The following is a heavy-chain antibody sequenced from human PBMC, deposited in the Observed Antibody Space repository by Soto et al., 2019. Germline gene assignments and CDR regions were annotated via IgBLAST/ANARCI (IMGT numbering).Heavy chain of an antibody. J-gene: IGHJ4*02. D-gene: IGHD6-19*01. V-gene: IGHV3-7*03. CDR3: ARADYEQWLVPYYFDY. Sequence: GGSLRLSCAASGFTFSSYWMRWVRQAPGKGLEWVANIKQDGSEKYYVDSVKGRFTISRDTAKNALYLQMNSLRAEDTAVYYCARADYEQWLVPYYFDYWGQGTLVTVSS. CDR1: GFTFSSYW. CDR2: IKQDGSEK.